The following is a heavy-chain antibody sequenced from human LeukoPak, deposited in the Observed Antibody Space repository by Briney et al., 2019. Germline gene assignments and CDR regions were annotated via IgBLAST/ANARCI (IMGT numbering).Heavy chain of an antibody. Sequence: SETLSLTCAVYGGSLSGYYWSWIRQPPGKGLEWIGEINHSGSTNYNPSLKSRVTISVDTSKNQFSLKLSSVTAADTAVYYCARVEPAVSYNWFDPWGQGTLVTVSS. D-gene: IGHD2-2*01. CDR3: ARVEPAVSYNWFDP. CDR2: INHSGST. CDR1: GGSLSGYY. V-gene: IGHV4-34*01. J-gene: IGHJ5*02.